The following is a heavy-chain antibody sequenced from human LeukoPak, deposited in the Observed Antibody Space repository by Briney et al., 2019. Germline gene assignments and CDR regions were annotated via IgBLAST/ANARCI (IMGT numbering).Heavy chain of an antibody. CDR1: GASISAFH. V-gene: IGHV4-4*07. Sequence: SETLSLTCTVSGASISAFHWTWFRQPAGKGLEWIGLIYNSGSTLFNPSLKSRVAMSVDLTKNQLSLKLTSVTAADTAMYYCARKDGDYWGRGTLVTVSS. J-gene: IGHJ4*02. CDR3: ARKDGDY. CDR2: IYNSGST.